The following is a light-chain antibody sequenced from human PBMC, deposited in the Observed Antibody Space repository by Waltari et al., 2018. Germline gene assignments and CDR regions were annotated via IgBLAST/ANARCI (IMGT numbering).Light chain of an antibody. Sequence: QSALTQPASVAGSPGQSITIPFTGTISDVGGYNYVSWYQQPPGKAPKLMIYEVSNRPSGVSNRFSGSKSGNTASLTISGLQVEDEADYYCSSYTSSSTYVFGTGTKVTVL. J-gene: IGLJ1*01. CDR2: EVS. CDR3: SSYTSSSTYV. CDR1: ISDVGGYNY. V-gene: IGLV2-14*01.